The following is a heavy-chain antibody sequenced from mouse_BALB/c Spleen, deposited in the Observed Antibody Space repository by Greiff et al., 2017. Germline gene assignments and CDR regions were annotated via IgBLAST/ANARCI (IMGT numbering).Heavy chain of an antibody. J-gene: IGHJ3*01. CDR3: ARTLYYDYDGFAY. D-gene: IGHD2-4*01. Sequence: DVKLVESGGGLVQPGGSRKLSCAASGFTFSDYGMAWVRQAPGKGPEWVAFISNLAYSIYYADTVTGRFTISRENAKNTLYLEMSSLRSEDTAMYYCARTLYYDYDGFAYWGQGTLGTVSA. CDR1: GFTFSDYG. CDR2: ISNLAYSI. V-gene: IGHV5-15*02.